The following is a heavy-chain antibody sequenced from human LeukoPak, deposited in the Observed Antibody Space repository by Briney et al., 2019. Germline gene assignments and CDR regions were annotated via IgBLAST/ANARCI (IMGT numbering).Heavy chain of an antibody. CDR3: ARGASAAGNDYKYGMDV. D-gene: IGHD6-13*01. V-gene: IGHV3-66*01. CDR1: GFTVSTNS. Sequence: GGSLRLSCAASGFTVSTNSMSWVRQAPGKGLEWVSIFYSGGSTYYADSVKGRFTISRDNSKNTLYVQMDSLRAEDTAVYYCARGASAAGNDYKYGMDVWGQGTTATVSS. J-gene: IGHJ6*02. CDR2: FYSGGST.